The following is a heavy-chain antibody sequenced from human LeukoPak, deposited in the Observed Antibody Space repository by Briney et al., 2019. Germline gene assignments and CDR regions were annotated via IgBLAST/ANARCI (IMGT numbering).Heavy chain of an antibody. V-gene: IGHV4-4*07. Sequence: PSETLSLTCTVSGGSISSYYWSWIRQPAGKGLEWIGRIYTSGSTNYNPSLKSRVTMSVDTSKNQFSLKLSSVTAADTAVYYCARGGYYYDSSSIFDYWGQGTLVTVSS. CDR1: GGSISSYY. CDR3: ARGGYYYDSSSIFDY. CDR2: IYTSGST. J-gene: IGHJ4*02. D-gene: IGHD3-22*01.